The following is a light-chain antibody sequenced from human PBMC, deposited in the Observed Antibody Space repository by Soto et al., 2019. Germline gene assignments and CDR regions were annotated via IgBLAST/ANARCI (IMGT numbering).Light chain of an antibody. CDR3: QQYDSLPIT. CDR2: DAS. CDR1: QDISNF. J-gene: IGKJ5*01. Sequence: DIQMTQSPSSLSVSVGDRVTITCQASQDISNFLNWYQQKPGKAPKVLIYDASTLDTGVPSRFSGGGSGTDFTFSISSLQPEDIATYYCQQYDSLPITFGQGTRLEIK. V-gene: IGKV1-33*01.